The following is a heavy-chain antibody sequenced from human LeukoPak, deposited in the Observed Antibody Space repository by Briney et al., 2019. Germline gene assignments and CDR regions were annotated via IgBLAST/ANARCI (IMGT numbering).Heavy chain of an antibody. CDR1: GFTFTDYS. V-gene: IGHV3-48*04. Sequence: GGSLRLSCAASGFTFTDYSMSWVRQAPGKGLEWVSFISRSGSNTDYADSVKGRFTISRDDAKNSLFLQLNSLRADDTAVYYCARDAACTTSSCYKQIDSWGQGTLVTVSS. CDR3: ARDAACTTSSCYKQIDS. D-gene: IGHD2-2*02. J-gene: IGHJ4*02. CDR2: ISRSGSNT.